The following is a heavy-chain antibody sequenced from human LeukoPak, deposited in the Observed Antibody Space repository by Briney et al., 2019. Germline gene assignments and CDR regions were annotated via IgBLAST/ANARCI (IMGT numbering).Heavy chain of an antibody. D-gene: IGHD4-11*01. CDR3: ARDAGVTTVYGWFDP. V-gene: IGHV4-61*02. CDR2: IYTSGST. J-gene: IGHJ5*02. Sequence: SQTLSLTCTVSGGSISSGSYYWSWIRQPAGKGLEWIGRIYTSGSTNYNPSLKSRVTISVDTSKNQFSLKLCSVTAADTAVYYCARDAGVTTVYGWFDPWGQGTLVTVSS. CDR1: GGSISSGSYY.